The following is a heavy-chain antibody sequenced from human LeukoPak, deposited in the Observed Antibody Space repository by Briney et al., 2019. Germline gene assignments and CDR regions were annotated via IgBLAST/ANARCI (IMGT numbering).Heavy chain of an antibody. D-gene: IGHD6-13*01. Sequence: NPSETLSLTCTVSGGSISSGSYYWSWIRQPAGKGLEWIGRIYTSGSTNYNPSLKSRVTISVDTSKNEFSLKLSSVTAADTAVYYCAISAAGRDYWGQGTLVTVSS. CDR2: IYTSGST. CDR3: AISAAGRDY. V-gene: IGHV4-61*02. CDR1: GGSISSGSYY. J-gene: IGHJ4*02.